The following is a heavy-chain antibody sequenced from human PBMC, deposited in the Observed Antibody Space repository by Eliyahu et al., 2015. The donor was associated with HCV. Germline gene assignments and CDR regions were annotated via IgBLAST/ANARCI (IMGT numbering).Heavy chain of an antibody. J-gene: IGHJ4*02. D-gene: IGHD2-2*01. CDR1: GFTFSSYA. Sequence: EVQLLESGGGLVQPGGSLRLXCXXSGFTFSSYAMSWVRQAPGKGLEWVSAISGSGGSTYYADSVKGRFTISRDNSKNTLYLQMNSLRAEDTAVYYCAKDGVVPAAPKDYWGQGTLVTVSS. CDR2: ISGSGGST. CDR3: AKDGVVPAAPKDY. V-gene: IGHV3-23*01.